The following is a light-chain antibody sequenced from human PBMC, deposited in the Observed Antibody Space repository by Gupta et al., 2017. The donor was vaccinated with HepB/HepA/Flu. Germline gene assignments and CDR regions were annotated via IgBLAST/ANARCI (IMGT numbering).Light chain of an antibody. CDR1: SSNIGSNY. CDR2: RNN. J-gene: IGLJ2*01. V-gene: IGLV1-47*01. CDR3: ASWDDSLSGQV. Sequence: QSVLTQPSSASGTPGQEVTISCSGSSSNIGSNYVYWYQHLPGTAPKLLIYRNNRRPSGVPDRFSGSKSGTSASLAISGLRGEDEGDYYCASWDDSLSGQVFGGGTDLTVL.